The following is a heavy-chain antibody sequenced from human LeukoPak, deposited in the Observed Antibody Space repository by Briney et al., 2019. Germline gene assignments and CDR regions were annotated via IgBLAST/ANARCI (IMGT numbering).Heavy chain of an antibody. CDR2: ISDSGGST. D-gene: IGHD4-17*01. J-gene: IGHJ4*02. V-gene: IGHV3-23*01. CDR3: AKDQNTVATAPFDY. Sequence: PGGSLRLSCAASGFTFSNYAMSWVRQAPGKGLEWVSGISDSGGSTYYGDSMKGRFTISRDNSKNVLHLQMNSLRAEDTALYYCAKDQNTVATAPFDYWGLGTLVTVSS. CDR1: GFTFSNYA.